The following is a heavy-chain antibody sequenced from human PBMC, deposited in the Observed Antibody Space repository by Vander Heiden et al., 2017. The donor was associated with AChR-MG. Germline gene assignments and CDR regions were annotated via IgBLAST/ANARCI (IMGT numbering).Heavy chain of an antibody. CDR2: ISYDGSNK. CDR1: GFTFSSYG. V-gene: IGHV3-30*18. J-gene: IGHJ4*02. CDR3: AKPLAVAGKTPLDY. D-gene: IGHD6-19*01. Sequence: QVQLVESGGGVVQPGRSLRLSCAATGFTFSSYGMHWVRQAPGKGLEWVAVISYDGSNKYYADSVKGRFTISRDNSKNTLYLQMNSLRAEDTAVYYCAKPLAVAGKTPLDYWGQGTLVTVSS.